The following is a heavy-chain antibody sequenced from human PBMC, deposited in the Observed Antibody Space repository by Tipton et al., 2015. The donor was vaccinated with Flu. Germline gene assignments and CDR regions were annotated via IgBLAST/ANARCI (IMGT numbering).Heavy chain of an antibody. J-gene: IGHJ6*03. CDR3: ARRATDPYLYYYMDV. CDR2: INHSGST. V-gene: IGHV4-34*01. D-gene: IGHD2-21*02. Sequence: TLSLTCAVYGGSFSGYYWSWIRQPPGKGLEWIGEINHSGSTNYNPSLKSRVTISVDTSKNQFSLKLSSVTAADTAVYYCARRATDPYLYYYMDVWGKGTTVTVSS. CDR1: GGSFSGYY.